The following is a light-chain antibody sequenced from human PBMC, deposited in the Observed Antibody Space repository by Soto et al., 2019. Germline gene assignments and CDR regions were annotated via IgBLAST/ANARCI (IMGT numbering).Light chain of an antibody. Sequence: QSALTQPASVSGSPGQSITISCTGTSSDVGGYNYVSWYHQHPGKAPKLMIYDVSNRPSGFSNRFSGSKSGNTASLTISGLQAEDEANYYCRSYTSSSTLDVVFGGGTKLTV. CDR1: SSDVGGYNY. J-gene: IGLJ2*01. CDR3: RSYTSSSTLDVV. CDR2: DVS. V-gene: IGLV2-14*01.